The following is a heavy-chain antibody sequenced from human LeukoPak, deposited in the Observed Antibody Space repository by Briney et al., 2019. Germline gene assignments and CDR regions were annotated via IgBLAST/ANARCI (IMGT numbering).Heavy chain of an antibody. D-gene: IGHD2-15*01. J-gene: IGHJ5*02. Sequence: PSETLSLTCTVSGGSISSNNYYWGWIRQPPGKGLEWIGSISYSGSPYDNPSLKSRVTKSVDTSKNQFSLKLSSVTAADTAVYYCARMLGYCSGGSCYYGWFDPGGQGTLVTVSS. CDR3: ARMLGYCSGGSCYYGWFDP. CDR1: GGSISSNNYY. CDR2: ISYSGSP. V-gene: IGHV4-39*01.